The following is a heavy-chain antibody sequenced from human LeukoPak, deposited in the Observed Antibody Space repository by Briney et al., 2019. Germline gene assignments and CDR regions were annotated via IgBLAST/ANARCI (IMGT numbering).Heavy chain of an antibody. D-gene: IGHD5-18*01. Sequence: GGSLRLSCAASGFTFSTYWMSWVRQAPGKGLEWVANMNQDGSERNFVGSVKGRFTISRDNAKNSVFLYMNNLRAEDTAVYYCVRDKGYSQFDYWGQGTLVTVSS. CDR3: VRDKGYSQFDY. CDR2: MNQDGSER. J-gene: IGHJ4*02. V-gene: IGHV3-7*01. CDR1: GFTFSTYW.